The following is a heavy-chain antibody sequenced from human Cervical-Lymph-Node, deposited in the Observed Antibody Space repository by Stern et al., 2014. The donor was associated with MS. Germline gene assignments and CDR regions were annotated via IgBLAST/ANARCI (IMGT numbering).Heavy chain of an antibody. J-gene: IGHJ4*02. CDR2: IYPYDSDT. Sequence: EVQLVESGAAVKKPGGSLTISCKLSGYSFTLYYIAWVRLMPGQRLEWMGVIYPYDSDTTYSPSFQGQVTISADKAITTAYLQGSSLRASDTAMYYCARQVQGFDYWGQGTLVTVSS. CDR3: ARQVQGFDY. V-gene: IGHV5-51*01. CDR1: GYSFTLYY.